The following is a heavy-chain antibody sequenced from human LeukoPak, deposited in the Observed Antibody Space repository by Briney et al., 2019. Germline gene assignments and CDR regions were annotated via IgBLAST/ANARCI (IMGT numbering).Heavy chain of an antibody. CDR2: INHSGST. CDR1: GGSFSGYY. Sequence: SETLSPTCAVYGGSFSGYYWSWIRQPPGKGLEWIGEINHSGSTNYNPSLKSRVTISVDTSKNQFSLKLSSVTAADTAVYYCARVPANRGVVVVNGMDVWGKGTTVTVSS. V-gene: IGHV4-34*01. CDR3: ARVPANRGVVVVNGMDV. J-gene: IGHJ6*04. D-gene: IGHD2-2*01.